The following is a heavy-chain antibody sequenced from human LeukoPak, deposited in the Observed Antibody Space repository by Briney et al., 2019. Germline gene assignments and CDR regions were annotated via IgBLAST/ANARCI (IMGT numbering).Heavy chain of an antibody. J-gene: IGHJ4*02. D-gene: IGHD4-17*01. CDR2: ISSSSSYI. V-gene: IGHV3-21*04. CDR3: AKAYGDYGEPFDY. Sequence: PGGSLRLSCAASGFTFSSYSMNWVRQAPGKGLEWVSSISSSSSYIYYADSVKGRFTISRDNAKNSLYLQMNSLRAEDTAVYYCAKAYGDYGEPFDYWGQGTLVTVSS. CDR1: GFTFSSYS.